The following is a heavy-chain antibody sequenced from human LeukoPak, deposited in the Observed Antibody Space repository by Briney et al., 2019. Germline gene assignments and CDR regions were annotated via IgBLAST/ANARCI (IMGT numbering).Heavy chain of an antibody. D-gene: IGHD6-13*01. V-gene: IGHV1-2*02. CDR3: ARLLAKAYVSSWQPFDS. CDR2: INPNSGGT. CDR1: GYTFTGYY. Sequence: ASVKVSCKASGYTFTGYYMHWVRQAPGQGLEWMGWINPNSGGTNYAQKFQGRVTMTRDTSISTAYMELSRLRSDDTAVYYCARLLAKAYVSSWQPFDSWGQGTLVTVSS. J-gene: IGHJ4*02.